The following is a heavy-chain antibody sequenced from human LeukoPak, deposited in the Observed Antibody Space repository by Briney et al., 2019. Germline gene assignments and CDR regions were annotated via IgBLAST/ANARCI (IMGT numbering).Heavy chain of an antibody. CDR2: ISGSGGST. J-gene: IGHJ4*02. V-gene: IGHV3-23*01. CDR3: AKSAVAGGVYFDY. Sequence: GGSLRLSCAASGFTFSSYAMSWVRQPLGKGLEGVSAISGSGGSTYYADSVKGRFTISRDNSKNTLYLQMNSLRAEDTAVYYCAKSAVAGGVYFDYWGQGTLVTVSS. D-gene: IGHD6-19*01. CDR1: GFTFSSYA.